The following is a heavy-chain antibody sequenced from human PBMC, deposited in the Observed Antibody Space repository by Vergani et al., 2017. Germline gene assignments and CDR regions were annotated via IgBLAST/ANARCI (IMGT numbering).Heavy chain of an antibody. J-gene: IGHJ4*02. D-gene: IGHD5-18*01. CDR3: TRRGVDTAMVTFDY. CDR1: GFTFSGSA. V-gene: IGHV3-73*01. CDR2: IRSKANSYAT. Sequence: EVQLAESGGGLVQPGGSLKLSCAASGFTFSGSAMHWVRQASGKGLEWVGRIRSKANSYATAYAASVKGRFTISRDDSKNTAYLQMNSLKTEDTAVYYCTRRGVDTAMVTFDYWGQGTLVTVSS.